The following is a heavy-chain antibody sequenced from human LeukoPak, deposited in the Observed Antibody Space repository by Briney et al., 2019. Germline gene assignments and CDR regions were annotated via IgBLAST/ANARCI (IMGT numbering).Heavy chain of an antibody. V-gene: IGHV3-73*01. CDR2: IRSKANSYAT. D-gene: IGHD2/OR15-2a*01. CDR3: AKGRPPGNSFDY. CDR1: GFTFSGSA. Sequence: GGSLRLSCAASGFTFSGSAMHWVRQASGKGLEWVGRIRSKANSYATAYAASVKGRFTISRDNSKNTLYLQMNSLRAEDTAVYYCAKGRPPGNSFDYWGQGTLVTVSS. J-gene: IGHJ4*02.